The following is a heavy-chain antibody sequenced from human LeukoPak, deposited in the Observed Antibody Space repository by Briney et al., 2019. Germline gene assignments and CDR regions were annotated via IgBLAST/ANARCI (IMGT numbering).Heavy chain of an antibody. J-gene: IGHJ5*02. CDR2: IYPGDSDT. V-gene: IGHV5-51*01. D-gene: IGHD2-2*01. Sequence: GESLKISCKGSGYSFTSYWIGWVRQMPGKGLEWMGIIYPGDSDTRYSPSFQGRVTISADKSISTAYLQWSSLKASDTAMYYCARQRFAMRAYAGNWFDPWGQGTLVTVSS. CDR1: GYSFTSYW. CDR3: ARQRFAMRAYAGNWFDP.